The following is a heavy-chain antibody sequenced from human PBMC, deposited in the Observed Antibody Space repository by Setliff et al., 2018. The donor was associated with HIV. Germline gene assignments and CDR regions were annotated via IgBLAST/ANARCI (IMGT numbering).Heavy chain of an antibody. J-gene: IGHJ4*02. V-gene: IGHV4-4*07. D-gene: IGHD6-19*01. CDR1: GDSISHYY. CDR3: ARWVYNSAWSLDY. CDR2: IFTSATT. Sequence: SETLSLTCSVSGDSISHYYWSWIRQPPGKGLEWIGDIFTSATTNFNYNPSLKSRVTMSIDTSKNQFSLKLTSLTAADTAVYYCARWVYNSAWSLDYWGQGTLVTVSS.